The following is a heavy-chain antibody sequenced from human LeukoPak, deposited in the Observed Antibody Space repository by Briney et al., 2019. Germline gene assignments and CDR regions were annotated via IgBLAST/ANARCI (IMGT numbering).Heavy chain of an antibody. D-gene: IGHD6-13*01. CDR3: ARAPSDRIAAAGDDAFDI. CDR1: GFTVSSTY. Sequence: GGSLRLSCAASGFTVSSTYMSWVRQAPGKGPEWVSVIYSGGSTYYADSVKGRFTISRDNSKNTLYLQMNSLRAEDTAVYYCARAPSDRIAAAGDDAFDIWGQGTMVTVSS. V-gene: IGHV3-53*01. J-gene: IGHJ3*02. CDR2: IYSGGST.